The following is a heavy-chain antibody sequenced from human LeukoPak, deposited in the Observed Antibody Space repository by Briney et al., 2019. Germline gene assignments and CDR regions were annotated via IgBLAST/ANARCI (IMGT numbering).Heavy chain of an antibody. CDR1: GFTFSSYA. CDR2: ISYDGSNK. CDR3: AGPRGGLALNGMDV. V-gene: IGHV3-30*04. Sequence: GGSLRLSCVASGFTFSSYAMHWVRQAPGKGLEWVAVISYDGSNKQDADSVKGRFTISRDNSKNTVYLQMSSLRAEDTAVYYCAGPRGGLALNGMDVWGQGTTVTVSS. D-gene: IGHD3/OR15-3a*01. J-gene: IGHJ6*02.